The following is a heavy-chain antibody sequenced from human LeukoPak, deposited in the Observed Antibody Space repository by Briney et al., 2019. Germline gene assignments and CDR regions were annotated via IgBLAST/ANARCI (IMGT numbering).Heavy chain of an antibody. CDR2: ISAYNGNT. J-gene: IGHJ4*02. V-gene: IGHV1-18*01. CDR3: AREVRRWRTPYFDY. Sequence: EASVKVSCKASGYTFTSYGISWVRQAPGQGLEWMGWISAYNGNTNYAQKPQGRVTMTTDTSTSTAYMELRSLRSDDTAVYYCAREVRRWRTPYFDYWGQGTLVTVSS. CDR1: GYTFTSYG. D-gene: IGHD3-10*01.